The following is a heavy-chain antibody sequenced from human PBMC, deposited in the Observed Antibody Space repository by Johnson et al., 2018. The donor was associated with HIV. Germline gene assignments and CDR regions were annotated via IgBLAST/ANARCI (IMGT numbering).Heavy chain of an antibody. CDR3: AKDRTGAYSGSYYVIGDAFDI. V-gene: IGHV3-30*04. Sequence: QVQLVESGGGVVQPGRSLRLSCAASGFTFSSYAMHWVRQAPGKGLEWVAVISYDGSNKYYADSVKGRFTISRDNSKNTLYLQMNSLRAEDTAVDYCAKDRTGAYSGSYYVIGDAFDIWGQGTMVTVSS. D-gene: IGHD1-26*01. CDR1: GFTFSSYA. J-gene: IGHJ3*02. CDR2: ISYDGSNK.